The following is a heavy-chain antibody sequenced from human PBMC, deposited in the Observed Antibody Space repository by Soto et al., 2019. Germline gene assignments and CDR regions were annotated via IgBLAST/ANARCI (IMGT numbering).Heavy chain of an antibody. CDR2: ISAYNGNI. CDR1: AYTFTNYG. Sequence: QVQLVQSGGEVKKPGASVKVSCKASAYTFTNYGISWVRQAPGQGLEWMGWISAYNGNINYAQKFRGRVTMTTDRSTSSAYLEVRSLRSDVSAVDYCARSGSSWNLREFDSWGQGTLVTVSS. V-gene: IGHV1-18*01. J-gene: IGHJ4*02. CDR3: ARSGSSWNLREFDS. D-gene: IGHD6-13*01.